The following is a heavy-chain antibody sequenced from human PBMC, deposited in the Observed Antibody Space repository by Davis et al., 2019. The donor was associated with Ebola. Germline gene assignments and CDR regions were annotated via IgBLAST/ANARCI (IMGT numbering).Heavy chain of an antibody. V-gene: IGHV4-34*01. Sequence: MPSETLSLTCAVYGGSFSGYYWSWIRQPPGKGLEWLGEINHSGSTNYNPSLKSRVTISVDTSKNQFSLKLSSVTAADTAVYYCARALGYCRFDPWGQGTLVTVSS. D-gene: IGHD2-15*01. CDR3: ARALGYCRFDP. CDR2: INHSGST. CDR1: GGSFSGYY. J-gene: IGHJ5*02.